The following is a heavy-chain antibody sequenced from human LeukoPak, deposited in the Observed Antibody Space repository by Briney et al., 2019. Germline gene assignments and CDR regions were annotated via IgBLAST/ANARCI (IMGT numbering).Heavy chain of an antibody. CDR1: GFTFSNYW. Sequence: GGSLRLSCAASGFTFSNYWMTWVLQAPGKGLEWVANIKQDGSERDYVDSVKGRFTISRDDAKNSLYLQMNSLRAEDTAVYYCARGITMANWGQGTLVTVSS. V-gene: IGHV3-7*04. D-gene: IGHD3-10*01. CDR2: IKQDGSER. J-gene: IGHJ4*02. CDR3: ARGITMAN.